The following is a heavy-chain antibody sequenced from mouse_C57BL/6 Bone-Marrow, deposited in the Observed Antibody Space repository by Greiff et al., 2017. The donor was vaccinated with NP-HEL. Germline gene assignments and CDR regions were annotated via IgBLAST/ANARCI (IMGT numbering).Heavy chain of an antibody. J-gene: IGHJ3*01. Sequence: EVKLVESGGGLVKPGGSLKLSCAASGFTFSSYTMSWVRQTPEKRLEWVATISGGGGNTYYPDSVKGRFTISRDNAKNTLYLQMGSLRAEDTALYYCARRDDYEAWFAYWGQGTLVTVSA. D-gene: IGHD2-4*01. CDR3: ARRDDYEAWFAY. CDR2: ISGGGGNT. CDR1: GFTFSSYT. V-gene: IGHV5-9*01.